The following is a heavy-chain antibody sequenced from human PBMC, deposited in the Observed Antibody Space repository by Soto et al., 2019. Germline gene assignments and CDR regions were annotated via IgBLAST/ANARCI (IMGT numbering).Heavy chain of an antibody. CDR3: ALRQRGDYYDSIEPFDY. V-gene: IGHV1-24*01. CDR1: GYTLTELS. J-gene: IGHJ4*02. Sequence: ASVKVSCKVSGYTLTELSMHWVRQAPGKGLEWMGGFDPEDGETIYAQKFQGRVTMTEDTSTDTAYMELSSLRSEDTAVYYCALRQRGDYYDSIEPFDYWGQGTLVTVSS. D-gene: IGHD3-22*01. CDR2: FDPEDGET.